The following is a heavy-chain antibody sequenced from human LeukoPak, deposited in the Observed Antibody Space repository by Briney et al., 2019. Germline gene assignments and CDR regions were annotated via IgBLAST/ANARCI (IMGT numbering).Heavy chain of an antibody. CDR3: ARVVPAAIPFDAFDI. CDR1: GYSFTSYW. Sequence: PGESLKISCKGSGYSFTSYWIGWVRQMPGKGLEWMGIIYPGDSDTRYSPSFQGQVTISADKSISTAYLQWSSLKASDTAMYYCARVVPAAIPFDAFDIWGQGTMVTVSS. J-gene: IGHJ3*02. V-gene: IGHV5-51*01. CDR2: IYPGDSDT. D-gene: IGHD2-2*02.